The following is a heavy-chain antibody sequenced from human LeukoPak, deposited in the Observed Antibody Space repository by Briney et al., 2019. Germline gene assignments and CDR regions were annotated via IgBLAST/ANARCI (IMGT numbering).Heavy chain of an antibody. V-gene: IGHV4-34*01. Sequence: PSETPSLTCAVYGGPFSGYYWSWIRQAPGKGLEWIGEINHSGSFNYNPSLKSRLLILVDTSKNQFSLKLSSVTAADTAVYYCARVTYCTTTSCHPLGWFDPWGQGTLVTVSS. CDR3: ARVTYCTTTSCHPLGWFDP. CDR2: INHSGSF. CDR1: GGPFSGYY. D-gene: IGHD2-8*01. J-gene: IGHJ5*02.